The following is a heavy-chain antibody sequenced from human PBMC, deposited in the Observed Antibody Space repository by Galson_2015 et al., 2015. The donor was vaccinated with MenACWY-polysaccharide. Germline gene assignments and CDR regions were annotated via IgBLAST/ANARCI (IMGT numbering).Heavy chain of an antibody. V-gene: IGHV7-4-1*02. CDR1: GYTFTSYA. Sequence: SVKASCRASGYTFTSYAMNWVRQAPGQGLVWMGWINTNTGNPTYAQGFTGRVVFSLDTSVSPAYLQISSLKAEDTAVYYCARDPKLKVTRVPTGRFDYWGQGTLVTVSS. D-gene: IGHD3-10*01. CDR2: INTNTGNP. J-gene: IGHJ4*02. CDR3: ARDPKLKVTRVPTGRFDY.